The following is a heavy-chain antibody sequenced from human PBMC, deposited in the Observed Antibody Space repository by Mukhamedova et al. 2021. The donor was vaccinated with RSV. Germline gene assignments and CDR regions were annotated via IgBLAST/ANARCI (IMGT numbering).Heavy chain of an antibody. Sequence: GWISAYNGNTNYAQKLQGRVTMTTDTSTSTAYMELRSLRSDDTAVYYCARTTVKVFDYWGQGTLATVSS. D-gene: IGHD4-17*01. J-gene: IGHJ4*02. CDR2: ISAYNGNT. V-gene: IGHV1-18*01. CDR3: ARTTVKVFDY.